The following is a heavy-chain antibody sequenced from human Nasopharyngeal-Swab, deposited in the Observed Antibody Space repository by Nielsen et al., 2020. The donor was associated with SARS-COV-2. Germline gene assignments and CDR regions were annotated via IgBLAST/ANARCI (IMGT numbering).Heavy chain of an antibody. D-gene: IGHD6-19*01. CDR3: ARGNGWYPDH. CDR2: ISVYNCNT. J-gene: IGHJ4*02. CDR1: RHTFPNYG. Sequence: ASVTVSCKASRHTFPNYGVSWVRQAPGQGLEWMGWISVYNCNTGYAQNFQGRVTMTTDTSTNTGYLELRSLRSDDTAVYYCARGNGWYPDHWGQGTLVTVSS. V-gene: IGHV1-18*01.